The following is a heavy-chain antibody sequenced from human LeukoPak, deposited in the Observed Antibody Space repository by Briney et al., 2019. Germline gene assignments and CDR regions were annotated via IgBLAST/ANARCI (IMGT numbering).Heavy chain of an antibody. D-gene: IGHD3-9*01. CDR2: ISGSSGST. V-gene: IGHV3-23*01. J-gene: IGHJ4*02. CDR3: AKPLPIHILPGYHSRDY. Sequence: PGGSLRLSCAASGFIFSSYAMSWVRQAPGKGLEWVSVISGSSGSTYYADSVKGRFTISRDNSKNTLYLQMNSLRAEDTAVYYCAKPLPIHILPGYHSRDYWGQGTLVTVSS. CDR1: GFIFSSYA.